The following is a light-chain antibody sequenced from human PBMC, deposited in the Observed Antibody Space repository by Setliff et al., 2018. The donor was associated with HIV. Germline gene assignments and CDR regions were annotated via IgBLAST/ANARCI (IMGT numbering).Light chain of an antibody. Sequence: QSALTQPASVSGSPGQSITISCTGISSDVGGYYSVSWYQQHPGKAPKLMIYDVINRPSGVSNRFSGSRSGNTASLTISGLQVEDEADYYCSSYAGSSTLDVFGSGTKVTV. CDR1: SSDVGGYYS. V-gene: IGLV2-14*03. CDR2: DVI. CDR3: SSYAGSSTLDV. J-gene: IGLJ1*01.